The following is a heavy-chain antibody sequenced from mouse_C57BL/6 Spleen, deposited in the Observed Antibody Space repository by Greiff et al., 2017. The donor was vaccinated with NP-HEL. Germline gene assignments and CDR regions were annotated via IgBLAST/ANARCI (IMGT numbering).Heavy chain of an antibody. CDR2: ISDGGSYT. CDR1: GFTFSSYA. CDR3: ARRSNPYYFDY. D-gene: IGHD2-5*01. J-gene: IGHJ2*01. V-gene: IGHV5-4*01. Sequence: EVQLQESGGGLVKPGGSLKLSCAASGFTFSSYAMSWVRQTPEKRLEWVATISDGGSYTYYPDNVKGRFTISRDNAKNNLYLQMSHLKSEDTAMYYCARRSNPYYFDYWGQGTTLTVSS.